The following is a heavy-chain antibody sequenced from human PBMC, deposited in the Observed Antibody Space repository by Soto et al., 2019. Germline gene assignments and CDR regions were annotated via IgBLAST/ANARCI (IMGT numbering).Heavy chain of an antibody. D-gene: IGHD1-26*01. V-gene: IGHV3-30-3*01. Sequence: QVQLVESGGGVVQPGRSLRLSCAASGFMFSSYAMHWVRQAPGKGLEWVAVKTYDGSNKYYADSVKGRFTISRDSSKNTLYLQMNSLRAEDTAVYYCARAGGLLVDYWGQGTLVTVSS. CDR2: KTYDGSNK. CDR1: GFMFSSYA. CDR3: ARAGGLLVDY. J-gene: IGHJ4*02.